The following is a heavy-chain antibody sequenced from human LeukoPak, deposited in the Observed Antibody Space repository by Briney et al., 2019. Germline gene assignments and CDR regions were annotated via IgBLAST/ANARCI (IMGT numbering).Heavy chain of an antibody. CDR1: GGSISSGGYS. Sequence: KASETLSLTCAVSGGSISSGGYSWGWIRQPPGKGLEWIGYIYHSGSTYYNPSLKSRVTISVDRSKNQFSLKLSSVTAADTAVYYCARTITIFVKQPNWFDPWGQGTLVTVSS. J-gene: IGHJ5*02. CDR3: ARTITIFVKQPNWFDP. CDR2: IYHSGST. V-gene: IGHV4-30-2*01. D-gene: IGHD3-3*01.